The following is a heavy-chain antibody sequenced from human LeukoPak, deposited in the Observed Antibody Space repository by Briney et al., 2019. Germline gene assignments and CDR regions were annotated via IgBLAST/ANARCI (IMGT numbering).Heavy chain of an antibody. D-gene: IGHD3-9*01. V-gene: IGHV1-18*01. CDR1: GYTFTSYG. Sequence: ASVKVSCKASGYTFTSYGISWVRQAPGQGLEWMGWISAYNGNTNYAQKLQGRVTMTTDTSTSTAYMELRSLRSDDTAVYYCARAYYDILTGYKYALDIWGQGTMVTVSS. J-gene: IGHJ3*02. CDR2: ISAYNGNT. CDR3: ARAYYDILTGYKYALDI.